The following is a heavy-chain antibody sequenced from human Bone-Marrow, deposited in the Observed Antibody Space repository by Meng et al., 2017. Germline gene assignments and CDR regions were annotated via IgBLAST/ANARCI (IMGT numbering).Heavy chain of an antibody. CDR3: ARDIPHYYDSSGYYYPNYYFDY. V-gene: IGHV1-3*01. CDR1: GYTFTSYA. Sequence: ASVKVSCKASGYTFTSYAMHWVRQAPGQRLEWMGWINAGNGNTKYSQKFQGRVTITRDTSASTAYMELSSLRSEDTAVYYCARDIPHYYDSSGYYYPNYYFDYWDQGTLVTVSS. CDR2: INAGNGNT. J-gene: IGHJ4*02. D-gene: IGHD3-22*01.